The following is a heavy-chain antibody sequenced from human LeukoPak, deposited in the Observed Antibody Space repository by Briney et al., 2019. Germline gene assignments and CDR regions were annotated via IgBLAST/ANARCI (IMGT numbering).Heavy chain of an antibody. CDR3: AKDSRYYYDSSAETYFDY. CDR1: GFTFSSYA. D-gene: IGHD3-22*01. Sequence: GGSLRLSCAASGFTFSSYAMSWVRQAPGKGLEWVSGISWNSGSIGYADSVKGRFTISRDNAKNSLYLQMNSLRAEDTALYYCAKDSRYYYDSSAETYFDYWGQGTLVTVSS. J-gene: IGHJ4*02. V-gene: IGHV3-9*01. CDR2: ISWNSGSI.